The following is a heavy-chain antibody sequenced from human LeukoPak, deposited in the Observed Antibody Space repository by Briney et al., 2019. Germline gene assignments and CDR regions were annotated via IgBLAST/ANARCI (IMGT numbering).Heavy chain of an antibody. J-gene: IGHJ4*02. Sequence: GGSLRLSCAASGFTFSDYWMSWVRQAPGKGLEWVANIKQDESEKYYGDSVRGRFTISRDNARSSLYLQMNSLGAEDTAVYYCARLTWIRSNGVCYSGFDSWGQGSLVTVSP. CDR2: IKQDESEK. V-gene: IGHV3-7*01. D-gene: IGHD2-8*01. CDR3: ARLTWIRSNGVCYSGFDS. CDR1: GFTFSDYW.